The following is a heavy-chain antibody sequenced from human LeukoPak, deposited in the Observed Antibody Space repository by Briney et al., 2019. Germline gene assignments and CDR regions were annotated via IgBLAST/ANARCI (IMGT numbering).Heavy chain of an antibody. CDR2: FDPEDGET. V-gene: IGHV1-24*01. J-gene: IGHJ6*02. Sequence: GASVKVSCKVSGYTLTELSMHWVRQAPGKGLEWMGGFDPEDGETIYAQKFQGRVTMTEDTSTDTAYMELSSLRSEDTAVYYCATARVVVAATYYYYYGMDVWGQGTTVTVSS. CDR1: GYTLTELS. CDR3: ATARVVVAATYYYYYGMDV. D-gene: IGHD2-15*01.